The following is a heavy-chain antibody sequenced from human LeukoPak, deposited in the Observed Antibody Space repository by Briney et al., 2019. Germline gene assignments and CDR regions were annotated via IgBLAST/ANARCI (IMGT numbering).Heavy chain of an antibody. CDR3: ARDSSGYSERRDAFDI. CDR2: IIPILGIA. CDR1: GYTFISYA. Sequence: SVKVSCKASGYTFISYAISWVRQAPGQGLEWMGRIIPILGIANYAQKFQGRVTITADKSTSTAYMELSSLRSEDTAVYYCARDSSGYSERRDAFDIWGQGTMVTVSS. J-gene: IGHJ3*02. D-gene: IGHD5-12*01. V-gene: IGHV1-69*04.